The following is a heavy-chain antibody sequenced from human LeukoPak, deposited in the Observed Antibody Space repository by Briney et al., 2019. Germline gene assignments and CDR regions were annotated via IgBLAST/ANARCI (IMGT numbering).Heavy chain of an antibody. V-gene: IGHV4-4*07. J-gene: IGHJ6*03. D-gene: IGHD2-2*01. CDR1: GGSISSYY. Sequence: PSETLSLTCTVSGGSISSYYWSWIRQPAGKGLEWIGRIYTSGSTNYNPSLKSRVTMSVDTSKNQFSLKLSSVTAADTAVYYCARMIGYCSSTSCRYYYYYYMDVRGKGTTVTVSS. CDR3: ARMIGYCSSTSCRYYYYYYMDV. CDR2: IYTSGST.